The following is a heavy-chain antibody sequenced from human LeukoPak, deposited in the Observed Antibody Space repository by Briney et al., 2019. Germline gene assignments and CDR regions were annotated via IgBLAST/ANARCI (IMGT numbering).Heavy chain of an antibody. CDR2: IYYSGST. CDR1: GGSISSGGYY. Sequence: SETLSLTCTVSGGSISSGGYYWSWIRQHPGKGLEWIGYIYYSGSTYYNPSLKSRVTISVDTSKNQFSLKLSSVTAADTAVYYCARVPVAAAGTSLAFDIWGKGTMVTVSS. J-gene: IGHJ3*02. V-gene: IGHV4-31*03. D-gene: IGHD6-13*01. CDR3: ARVPVAAAGTSLAFDI.